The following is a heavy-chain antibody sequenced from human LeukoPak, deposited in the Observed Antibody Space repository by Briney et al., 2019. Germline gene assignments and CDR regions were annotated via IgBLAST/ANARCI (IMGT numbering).Heavy chain of an antibody. CDR3: ARELGEWFVEYYYYMDV. Sequence: SETLSLTCTVSGGSISSSSYYWRWIRQPPGKGLEWIGSICNSGSTYYNPSLKSRVTISVDTSKNQCSLKLSSVTAADTAVYYCARELGEWFVEYYYYMDVWGEGTTVTISS. J-gene: IGHJ6*03. CDR1: GGSISSSSYY. CDR2: ICNSGST. V-gene: IGHV4-39*07. D-gene: IGHD3-10*01.